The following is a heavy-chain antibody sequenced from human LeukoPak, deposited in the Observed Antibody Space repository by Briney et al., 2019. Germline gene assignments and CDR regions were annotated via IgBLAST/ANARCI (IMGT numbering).Heavy chain of an antibody. V-gene: IGHV1-18*04. D-gene: IGHD3-22*01. CDR1: GYTFTGYY. Sequence: ASVKVSCKASGYTFTGYYMHWVRQAPGQGLEWMGWISAYNGNTNYAQKLQGRVTMTTDTSTSTAYMELRSLRSDDTAVYYCARVSYDSMYFDYWGQGTLVTVSS. CDR2: ISAYNGNT. J-gene: IGHJ4*02. CDR3: ARVSYDSMYFDY.